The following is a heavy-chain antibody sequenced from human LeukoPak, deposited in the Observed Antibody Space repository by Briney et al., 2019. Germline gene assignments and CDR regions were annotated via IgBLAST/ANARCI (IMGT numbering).Heavy chain of an antibody. D-gene: IGHD6-13*01. CDR1: GFTFSSYG. J-gene: IGHJ6*02. CDR2: ISSSSSTI. Sequence: GGSLRLSCAASGFTFSSYGMHWVRQAPGKGLEWVSYISSSSSTIYYADSVKGRFTISRDNAKNSLYLQMNSLRDEDTAVYYCATKGRSSSSWYGNYYYGMDVWGQGTTVTVSS. CDR3: ATKGRSSSSWYGNYYYGMDV. V-gene: IGHV3-48*02.